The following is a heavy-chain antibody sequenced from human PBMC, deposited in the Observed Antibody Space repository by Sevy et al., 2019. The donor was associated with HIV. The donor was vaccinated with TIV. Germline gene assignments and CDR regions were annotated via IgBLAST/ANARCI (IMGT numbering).Heavy chain of an antibody. CDR1: GFTFSSYW. CDR3: ARGYYATSGYHNFGGAFDV. Sequence: GGSLRLSCVASGFTFSSYWMDWVRQAPGKGLEWVANIKQDGGEKYHVGSVQGRFTISRDNTKKSVYLQMNRLRVEDTAIYFCARGYYATSGYHNFGGAFDVWGQGTMVTVSS. V-gene: IGHV3-7*03. D-gene: IGHD3-22*01. J-gene: IGHJ3*01. CDR2: IKQDGGEK.